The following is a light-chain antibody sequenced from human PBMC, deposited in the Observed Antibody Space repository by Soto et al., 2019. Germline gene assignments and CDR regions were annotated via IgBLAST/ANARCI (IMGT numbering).Light chain of an antibody. V-gene: IGLV2-8*01. CDR1: SSDIGAYKY. CDR3: NSHTSSGFRV. Sequence: QAVLTQPPSASGSPGQSVTISCTGTSSDIGAYKYVAWYQQHPGKAPKLMIFDVSQRPSGVPDRFSGSKSGNTASLTVSGLQAEDEADYYCNSHTSSGFRVFGTGTKVTVL. CDR2: DVS. J-gene: IGLJ1*01.